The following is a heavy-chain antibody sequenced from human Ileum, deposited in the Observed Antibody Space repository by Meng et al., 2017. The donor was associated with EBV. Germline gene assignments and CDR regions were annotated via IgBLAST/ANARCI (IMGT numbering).Heavy chain of an antibody. Sequence: GPAPAKPSATRARPLTLSRSSIGSSGSYGGCSRQPPGQRLEWIGSIYYSGSTYYNPSLKRRVTISVDTSKNQFSLKLSSVTAADTAVYYCARSIVVVPAAIYYWGQGTLVTVSS. J-gene: IGHJ4*02. D-gene: IGHD2-2*01. CDR2: IYYSGST. CDR1: RSSIGSSGSY. V-gene: IGHV4-39*01. CDR3: ARSIVVVPAAIYY.